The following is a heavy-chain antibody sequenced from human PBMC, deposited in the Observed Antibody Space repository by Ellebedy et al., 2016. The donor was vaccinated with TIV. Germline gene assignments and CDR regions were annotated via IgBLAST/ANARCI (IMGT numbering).Heavy chain of an antibody. CDR3: ARGGSSYGYNWFDP. Sequence: AASVKVSCKASGGTFSSYAISWVRQAPGQGLEWMGGIIPIFGTGNYAQQFQGRVTITADESTSTAYMELSSLRSEDTAVYYCARGGSSYGYNWFDPWGQGTLVTVSS. J-gene: IGHJ5*02. CDR2: IIPIFGTG. D-gene: IGHD6-13*01. CDR1: GGTFSSYA. V-gene: IGHV1-69*13.